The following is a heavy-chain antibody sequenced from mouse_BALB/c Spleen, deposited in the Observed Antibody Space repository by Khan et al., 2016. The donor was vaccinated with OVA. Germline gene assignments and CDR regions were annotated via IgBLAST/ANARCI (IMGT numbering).Heavy chain of an antibody. J-gene: IGHJ3*01. CDR2: VNPNTGGS. CDR1: GYSFTLYY. D-gene: IGHD2-14*01. CDR3: ARGYDLFAY. V-gene: IGHV1-26*01. Sequence: EVQLQESGPDLVKPGASVKISCKASGYSFTLYYMTWVKQSHEKSLEWIGRVNPNTGGSDYNQEFKGKAILTVDKSSNTAYMELHSLTSEDSAVYYCARGYDLFAYWGQGTLVTVSA.